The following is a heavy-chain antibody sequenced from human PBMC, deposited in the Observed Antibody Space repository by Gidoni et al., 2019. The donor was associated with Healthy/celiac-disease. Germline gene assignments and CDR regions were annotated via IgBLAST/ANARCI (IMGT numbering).Heavy chain of an antibody. CDR3: AKVEGKTSRFDP. J-gene: IGHJ5*02. CDR1: GFTFGSYA. Sequence: EVQLVESGGGLVQPGGCLRVSCAGSGFTFGSYAMSWVRQAAGKGLEWVSAISGSGGRTYYADSVKGLFTNSRDNSKNTLYLQMNSLGAEVTAVYYCAKVEGKTSRFDPWGQGTLVTVSS. CDR2: ISGSGGRT. V-gene: IGHV3-23*04. D-gene: IGHD3-10*01.